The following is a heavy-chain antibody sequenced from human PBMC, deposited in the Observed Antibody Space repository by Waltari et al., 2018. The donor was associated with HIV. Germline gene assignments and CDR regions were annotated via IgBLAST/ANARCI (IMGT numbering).Heavy chain of an antibody. CDR2: SSHRGVNT. V-gene: IGHV3-23*01. CDR3: AKDREGEVVLYSVDY. Sequence: EVQLLESGGAVVQPGGSLRLSCAASGFPFVQSAMSWVRQGPGKGLEWVSSSSHRGVNTYYADSVKGRVTISRDNAMNTMFLQINSLRAEDTAVYYCAKDREGEVVLYSVDYWGQGTLVTVSS. J-gene: IGHJ4*02. D-gene: IGHD2-15*01. CDR1: GFPFVQSA.